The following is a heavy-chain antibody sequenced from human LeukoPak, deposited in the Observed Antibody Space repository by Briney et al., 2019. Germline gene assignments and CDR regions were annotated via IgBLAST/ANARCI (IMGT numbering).Heavy chain of an antibody. V-gene: IGHV3-33*08. Sequence: GGSLRLSCAASGFIFTDDWMNWVRQAPGKGLEWVAVIWYDGSNKYYADSVKGRFTISRDNSKNTLYLQMNSLRAEDTAVYYCARDRVDTASQDYYYYGMDVWGQGTTVTVSS. CDR3: ARDRVDTASQDYYYYGMDV. CDR1: GFIFTDDW. D-gene: IGHD5-18*01. CDR2: IWYDGSNK. J-gene: IGHJ6*02.